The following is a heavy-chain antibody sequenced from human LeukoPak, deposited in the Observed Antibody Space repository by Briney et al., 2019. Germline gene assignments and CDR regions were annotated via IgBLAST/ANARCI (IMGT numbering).Heavy chain of an antibody. CDR2: INHSGST. D-gene: IGHD2-2*01. J-gene: IGHJ5*02. CDR3: ARGLVYQLLFSREHNWFDP. Sequence: SETLSLTCAVYGGSFSGYYWSWIRQPPGKGLEWIGEINHSGSTNYNPSLKSRVTISVDTSKNQFSLKLSSVTAADTAVYYCARGLVYQLLFSREHNWFDPWGQGTLVTVSS. CDR1: GGSFSGYY. V-gene: IGHV4-34*01.